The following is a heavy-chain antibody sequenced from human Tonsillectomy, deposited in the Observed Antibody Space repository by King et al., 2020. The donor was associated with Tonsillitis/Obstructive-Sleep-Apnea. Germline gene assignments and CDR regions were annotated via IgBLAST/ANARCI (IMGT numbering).Heavy chain of an antibody. Sequence: VQLVESGGGLVQPGGSLRLSCAASGLSFNTFSIYAMSWVRQAPGKGLEWVSTISGSGDNTYYGESVRGRFTISRDNSKNTLSLQMSNLRAEDTAVYYCATDILAYFDYWGQGTLVTVSS. CDR3: ATDILAYFDY. D-gene: IGHD3-9*01. CDR1: GLSFNTFSIYA. V-gene: IGHV3-23*04. J-gene: IGHJ4*02. CDR2: ISGSGDNT.